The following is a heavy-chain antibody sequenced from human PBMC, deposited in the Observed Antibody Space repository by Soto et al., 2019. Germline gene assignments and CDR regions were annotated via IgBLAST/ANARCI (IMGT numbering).Heavy chain of an antibody. J-gene: IGHJ6*02. CDR3: ARVRRDSSAYGMDV. CDR2: IYTSGST. Sequence: TLCQPRTVAGGYNSSCAGRCIRQTAGKGLEWIGRIYTSGSTNYNPSLKSRVTMSVDTSKNQFSLKLSSVTAADTAVYYCARVRRDSSAYGMDVWGQRTTVTGSS. D-gene: IGHD3-22*01. CDR1: GGYNSSCA. V-gene: IGHV4-4*07.